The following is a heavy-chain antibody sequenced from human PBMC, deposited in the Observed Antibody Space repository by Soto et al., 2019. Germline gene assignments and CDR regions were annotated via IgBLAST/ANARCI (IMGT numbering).Heavy chain of an antibody. V-gene: IGHV1-69*13. CDR1: GGSFSGQA. J-gene: IGHJ1*01. CDR2: IIPIFHTT. CDR3: GSGLN. Sequence: ASVKVSCQASGGSFSGQAVSWVRQAPGRGLEWMGGIIPIFHTTNYARKFQGRLTITADESTSTASMELTSLTSADTAVYYCGSGLNWGQGTQVTVSS. D-gene: IGHD6-25*01.